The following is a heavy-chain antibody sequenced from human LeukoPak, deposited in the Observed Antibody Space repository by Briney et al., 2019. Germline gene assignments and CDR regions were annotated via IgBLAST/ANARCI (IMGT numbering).Heavy chain of an antibody. J-gene: IGHJ5*02. D-gene: IGHD3-22*01. V-gene: IGHV3-30*03. CDR3: ARDGAYYYDSSGYFPGWFDP. CDR1: GFTFSSYS. CDR2: ISYDGSNK. Sequence: GGSLRLSCAASGFTFSSYSMNWVRQAPGKGLEWVAVISYDGSNKYYADSVKGRFTISRDNSKNTLYLQMNSLRAEDTAVYYCARDGAYYYDSSGYFPGWFDPWGQGTLVTVSS.